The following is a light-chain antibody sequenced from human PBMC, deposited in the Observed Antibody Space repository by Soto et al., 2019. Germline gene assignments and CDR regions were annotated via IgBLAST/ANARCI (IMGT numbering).Light chain of an antibody. V-gene: IGKV3-20*01. CDR3: QQYGSSFRYT. J-gene: IGKJ2*01. CDR1: RSVNGNY. CDR2: GAS. Sequence: EIVLTQSPGTLSLSPGERATLSCRASRSVNGNYLTWYQQKPGQAPRLLIYGASYRATGIPDRFSGSGSGTDFTLTISRLEPEDFAVYYCQQYGSSFRYTFGQGTKLEIK.